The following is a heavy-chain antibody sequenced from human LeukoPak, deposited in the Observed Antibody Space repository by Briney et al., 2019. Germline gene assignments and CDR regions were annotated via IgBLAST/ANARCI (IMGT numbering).Heavy chain of an antibody. CDR1: GGPISSGDYY. CDR3: ARDRRYYYDSSGSRYGMDV. Sequence: SETLSLTCTVSGGPISSGDYYWSWIRQPPGKGLEWIGHIYYSGSTYYNPSLKSRVTISVDTSKNQFSLKLSSVTAADTAVYYCARDRRYYYDSSGSRYGMDVWGQGTTVTVSS. J-gene: IGHJ6*02. CDR2: IYYSGST. D-gene: IGHD3-22*01. V-gene: IGHV4-30-4*01.